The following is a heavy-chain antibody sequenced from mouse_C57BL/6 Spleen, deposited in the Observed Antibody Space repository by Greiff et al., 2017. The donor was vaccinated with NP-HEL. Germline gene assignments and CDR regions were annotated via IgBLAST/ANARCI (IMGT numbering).Heavy chain of an antibody. Sequence: DVKLVESGGGLVKPGGSLKLSCAASGFTFSDYGMHWVRQAPEKGLEWVAYISSGSSTIYYADTVKGRFTISRDNAKNTLFLQMTSLRSEDTAMYYCARELLRYFDYWGQGTTLTVSS. CDR2: ISSGSSTI. V-gene: IGHV5-17*01. J-gene: IGHJ2*01. CDR3: ARELLRYFDY. D-gene: IGHD1-1*01. CDR1: GFTFSDYG.